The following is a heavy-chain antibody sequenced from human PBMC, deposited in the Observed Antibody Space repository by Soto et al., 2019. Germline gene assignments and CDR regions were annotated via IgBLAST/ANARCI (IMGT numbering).Heavy chain of an antibody. CDR3: ARDLNQVQYGDYGDY. CDR2: ISSSSSTI. CDR1: GFTFSSYS. Sequence: EVQLVESGGGLVQPGGSLRLSCAASGFTFSSYSMNWVRQAPGKGLEWVSYISSSSSTIYYADSVKGRFTISRDNAKNSLYLQMNSLTDEDRAVYYCARDLNQVQYGDYGDYWGQGTLVTVSS. D-gene: IGHD1-1*01. J-gene: IGHJ4*02. V-gene: IGHV3-48*02.